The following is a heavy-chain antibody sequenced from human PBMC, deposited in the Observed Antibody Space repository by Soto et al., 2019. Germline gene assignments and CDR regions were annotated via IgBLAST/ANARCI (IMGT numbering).Heavy chain of an antibody. CDR1: GYTFNSYN. Sequence: QVQLVQSGAEVKKPGASVKVSCKASGYTFNSYNIDWVRQAPGQGLEWMGWISTYNGNTYYAQKLQGRVTMTTDTSTNTAYMELRSLRSDDTAVYFCARESVTRRVFEDWGQGTLVTVSS. D-gene: IGHD2-15*01. J-gene: IGHJ4*02. V-gene: IGHV1-18*04. CDR3: ARESVTRRVFED. CDR2: ISTYNGNT.